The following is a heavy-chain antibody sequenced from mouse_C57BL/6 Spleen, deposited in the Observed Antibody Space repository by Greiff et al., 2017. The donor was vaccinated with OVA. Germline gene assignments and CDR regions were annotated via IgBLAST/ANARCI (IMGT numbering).Heavy chain of an antibody. CDR1: GFSFTSYG. V-gene: IGHV2-2*01. D-gene: IGHD3-3*01. CDR3: ARKGLGFDY. Sequence: VKVVESGPGLVQPSQCLSIPCPVSGFSFTSYGVHWVRQSPGKGLEWLGVIWSGGSTDYNAAFISRLGISKDNSKSQVFFKRNSLQADDTAIYYCARKGLGFDYWGQGTTLTVSS. J-gene: IGHJ2*01. CDR2: IWSGGST.